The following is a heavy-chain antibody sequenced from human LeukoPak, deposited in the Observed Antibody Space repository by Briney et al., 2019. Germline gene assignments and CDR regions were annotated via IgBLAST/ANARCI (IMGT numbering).Heavy chain of an antibody. CDR2: ISAYNGNT. CDR3: ARDSSTGYCGGDCFPFDY. CDR1: GYTFTSYG. J-gene: IGHJ4*01. D-gene: IGHD2-21*02. Sequence: ASVKVSCKASGYTFTSYGISWVRQAPGQGLECMGWISAYNGNTNYAQKLQGRVTMTTDTSTSTAYMELRSLRSDDTAVYYCARDSSTGYCGGDCFPFDYWGQGTLVTVSS. V-gene: IGHV1-18*01.